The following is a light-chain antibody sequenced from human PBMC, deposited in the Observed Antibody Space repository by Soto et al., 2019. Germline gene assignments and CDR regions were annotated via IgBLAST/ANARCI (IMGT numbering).Light chain of an antibody. CDR2: GAS. J-gene: IGKJ1*01. CDR3: QRYDTSLWT. Sequence: EIVLTQSPGTLALSPGERATLSCRASQSVSSSYLAWYQQKPSQATRFLIFGASNRAVGTSDWFSGSGSGTDFTLTISRLEPEDFAVYYCQRYDTSLWTFGPGTKVDIK. V-gene: IGKV3-20*01. CDR1: QSVSSSY.